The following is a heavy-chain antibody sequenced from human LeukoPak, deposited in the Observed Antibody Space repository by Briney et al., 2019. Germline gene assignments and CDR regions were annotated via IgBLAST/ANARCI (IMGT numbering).Heavy chain of an antibody. V-gene: IGHV1-69*10. Sequence: GASVKVSCKASGGTFSSYTISWVRQAPGQGLEWMGGIIPILGIANYAQKLQGRVTITADKSTSTAYMELSSLRSEDTAVYYCARDSSPEGFDYWGQGTLVTVSS. CDR3: ARDSSPEGFDY. CDR1: GGTFSSYT. CDR2: IIPILGIA. D-gene: IGHD6-13*01. J-gene: IGHJ4*02.